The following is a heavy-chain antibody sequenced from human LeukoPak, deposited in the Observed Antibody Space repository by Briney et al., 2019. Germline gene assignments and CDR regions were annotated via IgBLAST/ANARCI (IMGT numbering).Heavy chain of an antibody. CDR3: ARVERNWSGYYAKVYYFDY. D-gene: IGHD3-3*01. CDR1: GVSISSYS. Sequence: SETLSLTCSVSGVSISSYSWSWLRQAPGKGLEWVASVQYTGSTTYNPSLRSRLTISADASKSQFSLQLTSVTTADTAVYYCARVERNWSGYYAKVYYFDYWGQGTLVTVSS. CDR2: VQYTGST. J-gene: IGHJ4*02. V-gene: IGHV4-59*01.